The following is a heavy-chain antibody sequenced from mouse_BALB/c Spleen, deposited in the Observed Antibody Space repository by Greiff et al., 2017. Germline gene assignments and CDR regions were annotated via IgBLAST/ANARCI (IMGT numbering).Heavy chain of an antibody. CDR3: ASHPLTGRESFDY. V-gene: IGHV1-7*01. CDR1: GYTFTSYW. J-gene: IGHJ2*01. CDR2: INPSTGYT. Sequence: QVQLQPSGAELAKPGASVKMSCKASGYTFTSYWMHWVKQRPGQGLEWIGYINPSTGYTEYNQKFKDKATLTADKSSSTAYMQLSSLTSEDSAVYYCASHPLTGRESFDYWGQGTTRTVSS. D-gene: IGHD4-1*01.